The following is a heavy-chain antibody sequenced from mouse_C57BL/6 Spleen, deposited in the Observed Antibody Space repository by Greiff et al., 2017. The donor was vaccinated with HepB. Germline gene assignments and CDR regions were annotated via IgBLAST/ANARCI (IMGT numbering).Heavy chain of an antibody. CDR3: ARDYGSSYFDY. D-gene: IGHD1-1*01. CDR1: GYTFTSYG. CDR2: IYIGNGYT. V-gene: IGHV1-58*01. Sequence: EVQLQQSGAELVRPGSSVKMSCKTSGYTFTSYGINWVKQRPGQGLEWIGYIYIGNGYTVYNEKFKGKATLTSDTSSSTAYMQLSSLTSEDSAIYFCARDYGSSYFDYWGQGTTLTVSS. J-gene: IGHJ2*01.